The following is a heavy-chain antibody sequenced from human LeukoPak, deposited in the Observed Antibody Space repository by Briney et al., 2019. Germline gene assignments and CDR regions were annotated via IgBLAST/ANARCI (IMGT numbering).Heavy chain of an antibody. CDR1: GYTFTGYY. CDR3: ARVWVAAAGYYYYYYMDV. Sequence: GASVKVSCKASGYTFTGYYMHWVRQAPGQGLEWMGWINPNSGGTNYAQKFQGRVTMTRDTSISTAYMELSRLRSDDTAVYYCARVWVAAAGYYYYYYMDVWGKGTTVTVSS. CDR2: INPNSGGT. J-gene: IGHJ6*03. D-gene: IGHD6-13*01. V-gene: IGHV1-2*02.